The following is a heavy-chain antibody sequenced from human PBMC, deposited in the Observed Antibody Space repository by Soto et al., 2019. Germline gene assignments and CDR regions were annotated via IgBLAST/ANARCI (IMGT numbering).Heavy chain of an antibody. CDR2: ISAYNGNT. V-gene: IGHV1-18*01. CDR3: ARERTYSGSYHFDY. CDR1: GYTFTRYG. J-gene: IGHJ4*02. D-gene: IGHD1-26*01. Sequence: ASVKVSCKASGYTFTRYGISWVRQAPGQGLEWMGWISAYNGNTNYAQKLQGRVTMTTDTSTSTAYMELSSLRSEDTAVYYCARERTYSGSYHFDYWGQGTLVTSPQ.